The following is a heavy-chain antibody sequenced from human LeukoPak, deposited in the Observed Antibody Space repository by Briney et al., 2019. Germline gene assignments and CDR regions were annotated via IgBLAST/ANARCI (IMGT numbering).Heavy chain of an antibody. Sequence: SETLSLTCAVYGGSFSGYYWSWIRQPAGKGLEWIGRIYTSGSTNYNPSLKSRVTMSVDTSKNQFSLKLSSVTAADTAVYYCARVVERDYYYYYYMDVWGKGTTVTVSS. CDR3: ARVVERDYYYYYYMDV. J-gene: IGHJ6*03. V-gene: IGHV4-59*10. CDR2: IYTSGST. D-gene: IGHD2-15*01. CDR1: GGSFSGYY.